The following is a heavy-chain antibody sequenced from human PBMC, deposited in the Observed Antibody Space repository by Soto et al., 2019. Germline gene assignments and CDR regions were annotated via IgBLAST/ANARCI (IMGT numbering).Heavy chain of an antibody. V-gene: IGHV4-31*03. D-gene: IGHD5-12*01. CDR1: GGSISSGGYY. CDR2: IHLSGST. J-gene: IGHJ5*02. CDR3: ARDKGGYNGRNWFDP. Sequence: QVQLKESGPGLVKPSQTLSLTCTVSGGSISSGGYYWNWIRQHPGKGLEWIGYIHLSGSTYYNPSHKGRVTLTVDTSKNQSSLKLSSVTAADTAVYYCARDKGGYNGRNWFDPWGQGTLVIVSS.